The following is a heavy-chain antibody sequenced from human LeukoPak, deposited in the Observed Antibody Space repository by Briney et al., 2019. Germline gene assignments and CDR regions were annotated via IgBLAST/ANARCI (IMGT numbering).Heavy chain of an antibody. D-gene: IGHD2-2*01. J-gene: IGHJ4*02. CDR3: ARDDKDIVVVPAATGNY. V-gene: IGHV3-11*04. CDR2: ISSSGSTI. Sequence: GGSLRLSCAASGFTFSDYYMSWIRQAPGKGLEWVSYISSSGSTIYYADSVKGRFTISRDNAKNSLYLQMNSLRAEDMAVYYCARDDKDIVVVPAATGNYWGQGTLVTVSS. CDR1: GFTFSDYY.